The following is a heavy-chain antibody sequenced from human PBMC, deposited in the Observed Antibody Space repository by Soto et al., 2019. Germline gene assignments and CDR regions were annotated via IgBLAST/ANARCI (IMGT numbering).Heavy chain of an antibody. J-gene: IGHJ6*02. D-gene: IGHD1-26*01. CDR3: ARVRSGTYFGVYYNGMDV. Sequence: SVKVSCKASGGTFSNYAFSWVRQAPGQGLEWMGGIIPMIGTANYAEKFQGRVTITADESTSTVYMELSSLRSEDTALYYCARVRSGTYFGVYYNGMDVWGQGTAVTVSS. CDR2: IIPMIGTA. CDR1: GGTFSNYA. V-gene: IGHV1-69*13.